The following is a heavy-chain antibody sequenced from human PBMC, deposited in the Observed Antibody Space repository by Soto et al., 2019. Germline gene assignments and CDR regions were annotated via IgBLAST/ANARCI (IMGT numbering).Heavy chain of an antibody. Sequence: QVQLVQSGAEVKKPGASVKVSCKASGYTFTSYDINWVRQATGQGLEWMGWMNPNSGNTGYAQKFQGRVTMTRNTSISTAYMELSSLRSEDTAVYYCARGRKEWWELLGGVFDYWGQGTLVTVSS. J-gene: IGHJ4*02. CDR2: MNPNSGNT. D-gene: IGHD1-26*01. CDR3: ARGRKEWWELLGGVFDY. CDR1: GYTFTSYD. V-gene: IGHV1-8*01.